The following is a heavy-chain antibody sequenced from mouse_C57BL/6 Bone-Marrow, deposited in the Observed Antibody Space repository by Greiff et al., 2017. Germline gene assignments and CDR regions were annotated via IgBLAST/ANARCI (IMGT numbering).Heavy chain of an antibody. J-gene: IGHJ3*01. V-gene: IGHV5-9-1*02. CDR1: GFTFSSYA. CDR3: TRDRYDYDVFAY. D-gene: IGHD2-4*01. CDR2: ISSGGDYI. Sequence: EVTLVESGEGLVKPGGSLKLSCAASGFTFSSYAMSWVRQTPEKRLEWVAYISSGGDYIYYADTVKGRFTISRDNARNTLYLQMSSLKSEDTAMYYCTRDRYDYDVFAYWGQGTLVTVSA.